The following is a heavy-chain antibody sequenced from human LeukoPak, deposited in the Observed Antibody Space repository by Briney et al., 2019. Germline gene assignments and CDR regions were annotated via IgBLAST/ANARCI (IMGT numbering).Heavy chain of an antibody. D-gene: IGHD3-16*01. J-gene: IGHJ5*02. CDR3: ARVEWLVWGINWFDP. CDR2: INTNTGNP. Sequence: ASVKVSCKASGYTFTSYAMNWVRQAPGRGLEWMGWINTNTGNPTYAQGFTGRFVFSLDTSVSTAYLQISSLKAEDTAVYYCARVEWLVWGINWFDPWGQGTLVTVSS. CDR1: GYTFTSYA. V-gene: IGHV7-4-1*02.